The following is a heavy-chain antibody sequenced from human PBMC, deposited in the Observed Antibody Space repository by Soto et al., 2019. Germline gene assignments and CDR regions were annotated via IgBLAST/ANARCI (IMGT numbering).Heavy chain of an antibody. D-gene: IGHD5-12*01. CDR1: GGTFNNYA. CDR2: IIPIFNSA. CDR3: AREVTVASYSFDF. J-gene: IGHJ4*02. V-gene: IGHV1-69*13. Sequence: GASVKVSCKASGGTFNNYALSWVRQAPGQGLEWMGGIIPIFNSANHAQKFQGRVTITADDSTSTAYMELRSLRPDDTAVYYCAREVTVASYSFDFWGQRTLVTVSS.